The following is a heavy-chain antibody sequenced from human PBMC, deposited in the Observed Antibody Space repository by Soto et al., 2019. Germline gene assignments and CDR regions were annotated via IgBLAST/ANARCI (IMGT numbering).Heavy chain of an antibody. D-gene: IGHD5-12*01. V-gene: IGHV4-34*01. CDR1: GGSFSRYY. Sequence: TCDVYGGSFSRYYCNWIRQPPGKGLEWLGEINLSGSTNYNPSLXSRVTISLDTSKTQFSLKLTSVTAADTAVYYCAXGEGRLLGTWFDPWGQGTLVTVSS. CDR3: AXGEGRLLGTWFDP. CDR2: INLSGST. J-gene: IGHJ5*02.